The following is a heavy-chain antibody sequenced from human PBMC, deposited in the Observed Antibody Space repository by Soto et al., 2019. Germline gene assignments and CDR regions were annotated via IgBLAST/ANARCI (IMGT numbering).Heavy chain of an antibody. CDR2: INHSGST. CDR1: GGSFSGYY. J-gene: IGHJ6*02. D-gene: IGHD5-18*01. Sequence: SETLSLTCAVYGGSFSGYYWSWIRQPPGKGLEWIGEINHSGSTNYNPSLKSRVTISVDTSKNQFSLKLSSVTAADTAVYYCASIGYSYGSHYYYGMDVRGQGTTVTVSS. CDR3: ASIGYSYGSHYYYGMDV. V-gene: IGHV4-34*01.